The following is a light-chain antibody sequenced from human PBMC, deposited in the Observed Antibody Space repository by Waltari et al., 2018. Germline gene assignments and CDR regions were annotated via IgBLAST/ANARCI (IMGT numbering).Light chain of an antibody. CDR3: CSCSYTPTTTVI. J-gene: IGLJ2*01. V-gene: IGLV2-14*01. CDR1: NSDVGAYDY. CDR2: EVT. Sequence: QSALTQPASVSGSPGQSITISCTGTNSDVGAYDYVSWYQHHPGKAPKLIIYEVTNRPSGVANRFSCSKSDNTASLTISGLQAEDEAEYYCCSCSYTPTTTVIFGGGTKLTVL.